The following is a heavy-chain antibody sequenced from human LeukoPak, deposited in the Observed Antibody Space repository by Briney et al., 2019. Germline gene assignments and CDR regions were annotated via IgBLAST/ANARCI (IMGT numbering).Heavy chain of an antibody. Sequence: GGSLRLSCAASGFTFSSYAMSWVRQAPGKGLEWVSAISGSGGSTYYADSVKGRFTISRDNSKNTLYLQMNSLRAEDTAVYYCAKDPRIEQWLHGMDVWGKGTTVTVSS. V-gene: IGHV3-23*01. CDR2: ISGSGGST. CDR1: GFTFSSYA. D-gene: IGHD6-19*01. J-gene: IGHJ6*04. CDR3: AKDPRIEQWLHGMDV.